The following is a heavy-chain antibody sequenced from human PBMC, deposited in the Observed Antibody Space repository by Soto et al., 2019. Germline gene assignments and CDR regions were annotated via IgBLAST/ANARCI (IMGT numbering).Heavy chain of an antibody. CDR2: IYSSGST. CDR1: GGAISTYY. CDR3: ARGQRFSDWFDP. J-gene: IGHJ5*02. V-gene: IGHV4-4*07. D-gene: IGHD3-3*01. Sequence: SETLSLTCTVSGGAISTYYWTWILQPAGKGLEWIGRIYSSGSTKYNPSLQSRVTMSLDTSNNQFSLRLTSVTAADTAVYYCARGQRFSDWFDPWGQGTLVTVSS.